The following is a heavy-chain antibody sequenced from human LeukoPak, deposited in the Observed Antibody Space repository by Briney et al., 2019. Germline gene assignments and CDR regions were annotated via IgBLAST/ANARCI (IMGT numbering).Heavy chain of an antibody. Sequence: GGSLRLSCAASGYTFSPHSVNWVRQAPGKAQESISYISGDSSTTHYADSVKGRFTISRDNAKNSLYLQMNSLRDEDTAVYYCARDLYSSGWFDFWGQGTLVTVSS. V-gene: IGHV3-48*02. CDR1: GYTFSPHS. J-gene: IGHJ4*02. CDR3: ARDLYSSGWFDF. D-gene: IGHD6-19*01. CDR2: ISGDSSTT.